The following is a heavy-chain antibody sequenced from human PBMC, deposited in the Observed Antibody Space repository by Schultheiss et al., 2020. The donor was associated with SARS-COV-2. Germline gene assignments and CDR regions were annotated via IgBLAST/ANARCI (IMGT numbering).Heavy chain of an antibody. CDR3: ARVGADSGYYYMDV. Sequence: SQTLSLTCTVSGGSISSSSYYWGWIRQPPGKGLEWIGSIYYSGSTYYNPSLKSRVTISVDTSKNQFSLKLSSVTAADTAVYYCARVGADSGYYYMDVWGKGTTVTVSS. J-gene: IGHJ6*03. D-gene: IGHD1-26*01. CDR2: IYYSGST. CDR1: GGSISSSSYY. V-gene: IGHV4-39*07.